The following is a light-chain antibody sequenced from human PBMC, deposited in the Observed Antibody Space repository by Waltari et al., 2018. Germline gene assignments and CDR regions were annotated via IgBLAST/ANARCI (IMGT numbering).Light chain of an antibody. V-gene: IGLV2-14*03. CDR1: SRYAGGFES. CDR2: EVG. Sequence: QSALTQPASVSGSPGQTTTISCTGTSRYAGGFESVSWYQQPPVQAPKLILYEVGNRPSGVSPRFSGSKSGNTASLTISGLQAEDEAKYFCCSFSTTDTVVFGGGTTVTVL. J-gene: IGLJ3*02. CDR3: CSFSTTDTVV.